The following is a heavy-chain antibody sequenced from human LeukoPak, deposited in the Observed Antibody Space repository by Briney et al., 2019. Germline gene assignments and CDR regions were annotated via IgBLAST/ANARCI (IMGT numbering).Heavy chain of an antibody. J-gene: IGHJ4*02. CDR3: ARNDYGDPPADW. CDR1: GYTFASYG. CDR2: ISAYNGNT. D-gene: IGHD4-17*01. V-gene: IGHV1-18*01. Sequence: ASVKVSCKASGYTFASYGISWVRQAPGQGLEWMGWISAYNGNTNYAQKLQGRVTMTTDTSTSTAYMELRSLRSDDTAVYYCARNDYGDPPADWWGQGTLVTVSS.